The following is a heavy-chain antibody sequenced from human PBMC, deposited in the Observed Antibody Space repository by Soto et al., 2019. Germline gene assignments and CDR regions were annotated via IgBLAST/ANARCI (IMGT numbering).Heavy chain of an antibody. CDR1: GYTLSELS. D-gene: IGHD3-22*01. V-gene: IGHV1-24*01. CDR3: KRDHYDSSGYYRFDY. CDR2: FDPEDGQT. J-gene: IGHJ4*02. Sequence: ASVKVSCQVSGYTLSELSMHWVRQAPGKGLEWMGRFDPEDGQTIYAQKFQGRVTMTGDTSADTVYMELSSLRSEDTAIYYCKRDHYDSSGYYRFDYWGQGTPVTVSS.